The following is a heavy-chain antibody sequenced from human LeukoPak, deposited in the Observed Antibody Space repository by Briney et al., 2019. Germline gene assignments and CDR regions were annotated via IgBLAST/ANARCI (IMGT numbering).Heavy chain of an antibody. Sequence: GSSVKVSCKASGGTFSSYAISWVRQAPGQGLEWMGGIIPIFSTANYAQKFQGRVTITADESTSTAYMELSSLRSEDTAVYYCASQPYGSGSYYNPHFDYWGQGTLVTVSS. CDR1: GGTFSSYA. CDR2: IIPIFSTA. V-gene: IGHV1-69*01. J-gene: IGHJ4*02. D-gene: IGHD3-10*01. CDR3: ASQPYGSGSYYNPHFDY.